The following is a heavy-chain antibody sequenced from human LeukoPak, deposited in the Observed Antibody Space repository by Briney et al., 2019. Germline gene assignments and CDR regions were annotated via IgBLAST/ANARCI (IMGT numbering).Heavy chain of an antibody. J-gene: IGHJ4*02. D-gene: IGHD5-24*01. CDR1: GFTFSSAW. V-gene: IGHV3-15*01. Sequence: GGSLRLSCPGSGFTFSSAWMTWVRQIPGKGLEWVGHIKSRIDGGTTDYAAPVKGRFTISRDDAKNTVYLQMNSLKTEDSAVYFCATEFYSNGYNFWGQGTLVIVSS. CDR2: IKSRIDGGTT. CDR3: ATEFYSNGYNF.